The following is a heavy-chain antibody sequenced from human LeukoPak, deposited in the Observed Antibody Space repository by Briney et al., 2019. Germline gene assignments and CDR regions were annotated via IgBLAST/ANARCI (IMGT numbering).Heavy chain of an antibody. Sequence: ASVTVSCKASGYTFTVYYMHWVRQAPGQGLEWMGWISADSGGTNYAQKFQGRVTMTRDTSISTAYMELSRLRSDDTAVYYCARVRYYDVLTGYYSFDYWGQGTLVTVSS. CDR1: GYTFTVYY. D-gene: IGHD3-9*01. CDR3: ARVRYYDVLTGYYSFDY. V-gene: IGHV1-2*02. J-gene: IGHJ4*02. CDR2: ISADSGGT.